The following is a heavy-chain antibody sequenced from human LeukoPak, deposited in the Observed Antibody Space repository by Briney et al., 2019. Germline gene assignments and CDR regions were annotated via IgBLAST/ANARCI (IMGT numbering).Heavy chain of an antibody. CDR3: ATGVYYYGSGSYDDAFDI. V-gene: IGHV1-69-2*01. J-gene: IGHJ3*02. D-gene: IGHD3-10*01. CDR2: VDPEDGET. Sequence: ASVKVSCKASGYTFTDYYMHWVQQAPGKGLEWMGRVDPEDGETIYAEKFQGRVTITADTSTDTAYMELSSLRSEDTAVYYCATGVYYYGSGSYDDAFDIWGQGTMVTVSS. CDR1: GYTFTDYY.